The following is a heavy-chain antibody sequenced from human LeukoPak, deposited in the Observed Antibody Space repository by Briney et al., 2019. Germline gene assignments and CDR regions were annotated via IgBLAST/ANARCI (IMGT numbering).Heavy chain of an antibody. D-gene: IGHD3-3*01. J-gene: IGHJ6*03. CDR3: ARIWPGEDFWSGSYYYYYMDV. Sequence: SETLCLTCTVSGGSISSSSYYWGWVRQPPGTGLEWIGSIYYSGSTYYNPSLKSRVTISVDTSKNQFSLKLSSVTAADTAVYYCARIWPGEDFWSGSYYYYYMDVWGKGTTITVSS. CDR2: IYYSGST. V-gene: IGHV4-39*01. CDR1: GGSISSSSYY.